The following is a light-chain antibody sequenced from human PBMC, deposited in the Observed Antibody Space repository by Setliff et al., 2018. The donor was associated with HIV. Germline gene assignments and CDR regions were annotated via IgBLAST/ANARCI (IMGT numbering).Light chain of an antibody. CDR3: QSFDSSRNIWV. CDR1: TSNIGAGYD. V-gene: IGLV1-40*01. J-gene: IGLJ3*02. Sequence: QSVLTQPPSVSGAPGQKVTISCIGRTSNIGAGYDVHWYQHVAGTAPKLLISVNNNRPSGVPERFSGSKSDTSASLAITGLQAEDEADYYCQSFDSSRNIWVFGGGTKVTVL. CDR2: VNN.